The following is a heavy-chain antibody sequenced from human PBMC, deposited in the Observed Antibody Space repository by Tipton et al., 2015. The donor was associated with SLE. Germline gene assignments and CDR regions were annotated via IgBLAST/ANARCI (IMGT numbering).Heavy chain of an antibody. CDR2: INWNGGST. V-gene: IGHV3-20*04. Sequence: SLRLSCAAFGFTFGDYGMSWVRQAPGKGLEWVSAINWNGGSTGYADSVRGRFTISRDNAKNSLYLEMTSLRPEDTGVYYCATPQGLNWGQGTLVTVSS. J-gene: IGHJ4*02. CDR3: ATPQGLN. CDR1: GFTFGDYG.